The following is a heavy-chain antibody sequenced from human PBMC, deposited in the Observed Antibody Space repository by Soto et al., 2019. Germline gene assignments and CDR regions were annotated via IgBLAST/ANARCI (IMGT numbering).Heavy chain of an antibody. CDR3: ARVDYYGSGSYHDAFDI. CDR1: GFTFSSYS. CDR2: ISSSSSTI. J-gene: IGHJ3*02. Sequence: ESGGGLVQPGGSLRLSCAASGFTFSSYSMNWVRQAPGKGLEWVSYISSSSSTIYYADSVKGRFTISRDNAKNSLYLQMNSLRDEDTAVYYCARVDYYGSGSYHDAFDIWGQGTMVTVSS. V-gene: IGHV3-48*02. D-gene: IGHD3-10*01.